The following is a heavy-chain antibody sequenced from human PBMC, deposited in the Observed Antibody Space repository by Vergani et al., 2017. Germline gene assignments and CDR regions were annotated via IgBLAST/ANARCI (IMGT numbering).Heavy chain of an antibody. J-gene: IGHJ6*02. V-gene: IGHV4-38-2*01. Sequence: QVQLQESGPGLVKPSETLSLTCAVSGYSISSGYYWGWIRQPPGKGLEWIGSIYHSGSTYYNPSLKRRVTISVDTSKNQFSLKLSSVTAADTAVYYCARQGVVAADYYYGMDVWGQGTTVTVSS. CDR1: GYSISSGYY. D-gene: IGHD2-15*01. CDR2: IYHSGST. CDR3: ARQGVVAADYYYGMDV.